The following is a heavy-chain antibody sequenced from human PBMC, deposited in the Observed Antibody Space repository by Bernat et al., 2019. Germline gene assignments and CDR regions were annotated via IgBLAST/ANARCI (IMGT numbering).Heavy chain of an antibody. D-gene: IGHD2-8*01. CDR3: THTSAATAKYAGAFDI. V-gene: IGHV3-15*01. CDR1: GFIFSNAW. Sequence: EVQLVESGGDLVKPGGSLRLSCAASGFIFSNAWMTWVRQAPGKGLEWVGRIQSKADGGTTDYAAPVKDRFTISRDDSKNTVYLQMNSLKIEDTAIYYCTHTSAATAKYAGAFDIWGQGTMVTVSS. J-gene: IGHJ3*02. CDR2: IQSKADGGTT.